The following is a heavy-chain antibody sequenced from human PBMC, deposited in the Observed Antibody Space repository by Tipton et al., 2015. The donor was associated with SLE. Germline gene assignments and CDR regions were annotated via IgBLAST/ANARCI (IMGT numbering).Heavy chain of an antibody. J-gene: IGHJ6*02. V-gene: IGHV4-61*02. D-gene: IGHD6-6*01. CDR3: ARHHQGSSPHHHICMDV. CDR1: GGSISSGSYY. CDR2: IYISGSGST. Sequence: TLSLTCTVSGGSISSGSYYWSWIRQPAGKGLEWIGRIYISGSGSTNYNPSLKSRVTISVDTSKNQFSLKLSSVTAADTAVYYCARHHQGSSPHHHICMDVWGQGTTVTDSS.